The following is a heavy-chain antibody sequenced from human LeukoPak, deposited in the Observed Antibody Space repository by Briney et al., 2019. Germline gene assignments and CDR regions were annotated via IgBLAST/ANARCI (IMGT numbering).Heavy chain of an antibody. CDR2: ISSSSSYI. D-gene: IGHD2-15*01. CDR1: GFTFSSYS. Sequence: GGSLRLSCAASGFTFSSYSINWVRQAPGKGLEWVSSISSSSSYIYYADSVKGRFTISRDNAKNSLYLQMNSLRAEDTAVYYCARDMGYCSGGSCYAYFDYWGQGTLVTVS. CDR3: ARDMGYCSGGSCYAYFDY. J-gene: IGHJ4*02. V-gene: IGHV3-21*01.